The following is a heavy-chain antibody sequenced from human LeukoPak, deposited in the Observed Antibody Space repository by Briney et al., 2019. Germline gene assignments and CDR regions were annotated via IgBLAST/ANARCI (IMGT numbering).Heavy chain of an antibody. Sequence: GRSLRLSCAASGFTFDDYAMHWVRQAPGKGLEWVSGISWNSGSIGYADSVKGRFTISRDNAKNSLYLQMNSLRAEDTALYYCAKESQYSSSFDYWGQGTLVTVSS. V-gene: IGHV3-9*01. J-gene: IGHJ4*02. CDR2: ISWNSGSI. CDR3: AKESQYSSSFDY. CDR1: GFTFDDYA. D-gene: IGHD6-13*01.